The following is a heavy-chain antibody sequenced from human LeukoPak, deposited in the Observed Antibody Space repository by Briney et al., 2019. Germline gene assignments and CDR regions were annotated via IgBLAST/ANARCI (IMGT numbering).Heavy chain of an antibody. CDR1: GFTFDDYA. CDR3: AKGGGYCSSASCYGRDYYYSAMDV. V-gene: IGHV3-9*01. Sequence: PGGSLRLSCAASGFTFDDYAMHWVRQAPGKGLEWVSGISWNSGSIGYADSVKGRFTISRDNSKKTLYLQMNSLRAEDTAVYYCAKGGGYCSSASCYGRDYYYSAMDVWGQGTTVTVSS. J-gene: IGHJ6*02. D-gene: IGHD2-2*01. CDR2: ISWNSGSI.